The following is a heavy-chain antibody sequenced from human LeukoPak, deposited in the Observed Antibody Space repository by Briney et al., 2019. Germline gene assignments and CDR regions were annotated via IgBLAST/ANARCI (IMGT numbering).Heavy chain of an antibody. CDR3: ARDMGATPDY. CDR1: GFTFSSYW. CDR2: ISSDGSTT. D-gene: IGHD1-26*01. J-gene: IGHJ4*02. V-gene: IGHV3-74*01. Sequence: PGGSLRLSCAASGFTFSSYWMHGVRQAPGKGLVWVSRISSDGSTTGYADSVKGRFTISRDNAKNTLYLQVNSLRVEDTAVYYCARDMGATPDYWGQGTLVTVSS.